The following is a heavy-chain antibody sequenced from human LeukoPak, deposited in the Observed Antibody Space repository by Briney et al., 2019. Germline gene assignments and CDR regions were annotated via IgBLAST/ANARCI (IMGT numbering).Heavy chain of an antibody. D-gene: IGHD3-16*01. Sequence: SETLSLTCAVSNFPITSDYYWVWIRQPPGQGLEWIGQIFHSGIAHYNPSLKSRVTMSVDTSRSQFSVNLNSVTAADTAVYYCGRAGFGTAYNRFYYYMDVWGKGTTVTVSS. CDR1: NFPITSDYY. CDR2: IFHSGIA. V-gene: IGHV4-38-2*01. CDR3: GRAGFGTAYNRFYYYMDV. J-gene: IGHJ6*03.